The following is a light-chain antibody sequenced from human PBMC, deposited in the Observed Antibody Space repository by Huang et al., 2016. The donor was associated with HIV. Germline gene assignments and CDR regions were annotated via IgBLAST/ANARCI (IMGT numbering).Light chain of an antibody. Sequence: DIQMTQSPPSLSASVGDRVTITCRTNESVSNYLNWYRQKPGKAPEFPIYAASNLRTGLPSRFSGSGSGTEFTLTITSLQVQDLATYYCQQSYNIPRTFGQGTKVEIK. CDR3: QQSYNIPRT. CDR1: ESVSNY. J-gene: IGKJ1*01. V-gene: IGKV1-39*01. CDR2: AAS.